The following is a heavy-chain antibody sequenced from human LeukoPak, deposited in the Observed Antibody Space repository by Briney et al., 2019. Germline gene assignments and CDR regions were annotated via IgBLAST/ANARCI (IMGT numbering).Heavy chain of an antibody. J-gene: IGHJ3*02. CDR1: GYTFTSYG. V-gene: IGHV1-18*01. D-gene: IGHD2-21*02. CDR2: SSAYNGNT. CDR3: ARDRKLPFTPFGMVTAGDAFDI. Sequence: GASVKVSCKASGYTFTSYGISWVRQAPGQGLEWRGWSSAYNGNTNYAQKLQGRVTMTTDTSTSTAYMELRSLRSDDTAVYYCARDRKLPFTPFGMVTAGDAFDIWGQGTMVTVSS.